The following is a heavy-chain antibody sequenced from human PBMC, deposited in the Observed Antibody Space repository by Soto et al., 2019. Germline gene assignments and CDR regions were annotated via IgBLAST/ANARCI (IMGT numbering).Heavy chain of an antibody. Sequence: GRSLRLSCAASGFTVSSYAMHWVRQAPGKGLEWVAFISYDGSNKYYADSVKGRFTISRDNSKNTLYLQMNSLRAEDTVGYSCASLKLRWGQGTLVTVSS. J-gene: IGHJ4*02. CDR3: ASLKLR. V-gene: IGHV3-30-3*01. CDR1: GFTVSSYA. CDR2: ISYDGSNK.